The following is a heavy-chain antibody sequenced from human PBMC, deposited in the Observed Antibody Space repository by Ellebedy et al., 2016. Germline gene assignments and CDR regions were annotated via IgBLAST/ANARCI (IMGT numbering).Heavy chain of an antibody. CDR1: GGSFSGYY. Sequence: GSLRLSXAVYGGSFSGYYWSWIRQPPGKGLEWIGEINHSGSTNYNPSLKSRVTISVDTSKNQFSLKLSSVTAADTAVYYCARGRRRHFDYWGQGTLVTVSS. CDR2: INHSGST. CDR3: ARGRRRHFDY. V-gene: IGHV4-34*01. J-gene: IGHJ4*02.